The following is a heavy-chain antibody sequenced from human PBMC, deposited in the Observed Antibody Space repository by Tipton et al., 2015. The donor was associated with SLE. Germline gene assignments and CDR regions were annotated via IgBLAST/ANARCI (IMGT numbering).Heavy chain of an antibody. D-gene: IGHD3-22*01. CDR2: IYYSGST. CDR3: AREGSSAYHGIDY. V-gene: IGHV4-30-4*01. Sequence: TLSLTCTVSGGSISSGDYYWSWFRQPPGKTLEWIGYIYYSGSTYYNPSLKSRVTISVDTSKNQFSLKLSSVTAADTAVYYCAREGSSAYHGIDYWGQGTLVTVSS. J-gene: IGHJ4*02. CDR1: GGSISSGDYY.